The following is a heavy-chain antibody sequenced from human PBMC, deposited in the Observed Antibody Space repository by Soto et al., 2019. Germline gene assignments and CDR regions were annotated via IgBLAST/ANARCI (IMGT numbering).Heavy chain of an antibody. J-gene: IGHJ4*02. CDR1: GFTVSSNY. CDR2: IYSGGST. Sequence: EVQLVATGGGLIQPGGSLRLSCAASGFTVSSNYMSWVRQAPGKGLEWVSVIYSGGSTYYADSVKGRFTISRDNAKNTLYLQMNSLRAEDTAVYYCARDLAGSYYDYWGQGTLVTVSS. CDR3: ARDLAGSYYDY. V-gene: IGHV3-53*02. D-gene: IGHD6-25*01.